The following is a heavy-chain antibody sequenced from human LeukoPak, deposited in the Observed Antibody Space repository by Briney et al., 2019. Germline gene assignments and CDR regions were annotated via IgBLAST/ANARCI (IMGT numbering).Heavy chain of an antibody. J-gene: IGHJ4*01. CDR3: ARDAQRGFDYSNSLEY. CDR2: IWSDGSNR. Sequence: GGSLRLSCAASVFIFSHYGMHWVRQAPGKGLEWVAVIWSDGSNRFYAGSVKGRFTISRDNSQNTLFPQMNSLRAEDTAMYYCARDAQRGFDYSNSLEYWGHGTLVTVSS. V-gene: IGHV3-33*01. CDR1: VFIFSHYG. D-gene: IGHD4-11*01.